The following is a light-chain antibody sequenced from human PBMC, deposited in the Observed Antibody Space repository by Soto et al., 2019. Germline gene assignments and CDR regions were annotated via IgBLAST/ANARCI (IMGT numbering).Light chain of an antibody. J-gene: IGKJ2*01. V-gene: IGKV1-5*03. CDR2: KAS. Sequence: DIQMTQSPSTLSASVGDRVTITCRASQSISSWLAWYRQKPGKAPKLLIYKASSLESGVPSRFSGSGSGTEFTLTISSLQPDDFATYYCQQYNSYSPGYTFGQGTKLEIK. CDR3: QQYNSYSPGYT. CDR1: QSISSW.